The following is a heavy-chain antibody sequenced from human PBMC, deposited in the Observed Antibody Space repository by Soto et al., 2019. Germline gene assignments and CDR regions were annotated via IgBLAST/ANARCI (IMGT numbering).Heavy chain of an antibody. CDR1: GFPFSSYW. CDR3: ASDYYENLGLTY. CDR2: IKQNGNEK. V-gene: IGHV3-7*03. D-gene: IGHD3-22*01. J-gene: IGHJ4*02. Sequence: EVQLVEAGGGLGQPGGSLRLSCEASGFPFSSYWMTWVRQAPGKGLEWVASIKQNGNEKYYVDSVKGRFTISRDNAKDSMYLQMSSLRAEDNALYYRASDYYENLGLTYWGQGTLVTVSS.